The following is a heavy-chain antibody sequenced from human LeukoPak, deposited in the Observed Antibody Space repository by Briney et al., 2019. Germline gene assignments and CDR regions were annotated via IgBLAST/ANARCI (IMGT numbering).Heavy chain of an antibody. CDR1: GFTFSSYA. Sequence: GRSLRLSCAASGFTFSSYAMHWVRQAPGKGLEWMGGFDPEDGETIYAQKFQGRVTMTEDISTDTAYMELSSLRSEDTAVYYCATGNYYDSSGYYYFDYWGQGTLVTVSS. V-gene: IGHV1-24*01. CDR3: ATGNYYDSSGYYYFDY. D-gene: IGHD3-22*01. J-gene: IGHJ4*02. CDR2: FDPEDGET.